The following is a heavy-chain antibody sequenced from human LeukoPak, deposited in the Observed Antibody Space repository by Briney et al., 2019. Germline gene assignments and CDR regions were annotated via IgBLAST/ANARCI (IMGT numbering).Heavy chain of an antibody. V-gene: IGHV4-4*07. J-gene: IGHJ4*02. Sequence: SETLSLTCTVSGGSISSYYWSWIRQPAGKGLEWIERIYTSGSTNYNPSLKSRVTMSVDTSKNQFSLKLSSVTAADTAVYYCAREPNYYDSSGYYYFDYWGQGTLVTVSS. CDR1: GGSISSYY. D-gene: IGHD3-22*01. CDR3: AREPNYYDSSGYYYFDY. CDR2: IYTSGST.